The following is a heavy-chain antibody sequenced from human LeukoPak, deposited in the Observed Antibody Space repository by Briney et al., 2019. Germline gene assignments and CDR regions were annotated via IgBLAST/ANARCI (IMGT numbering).Heavy chain of an antibody. CDR3: ARLYSCSGYRRYYFDY. Sequence: GGSLRLSCAASGFTFSSNYMRWVRQAPGKGLEWVSVIYSGGSTYYAGSVKGRFTISRHNSKNTLYLQMNSLRAEDTAVYYCARLYSCSGYRRYYFDYWGQGTLVTGSS. J-gene: IGHJ4*02. CDR2: IYSGGST. V-gene: IGHV3-53*04. CDR1: GFTFSSNY. D-gene: IGHD6-13*01.